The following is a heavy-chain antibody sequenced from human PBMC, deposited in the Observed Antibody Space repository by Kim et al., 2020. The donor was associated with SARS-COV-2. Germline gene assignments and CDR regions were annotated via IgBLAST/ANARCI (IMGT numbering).Heavy chain of an antibody. D-gene: IGHD3-9*01. CDR1: GYTFTSYG. CDR2: ISAYNGNT. CDR3: ARLRESVARLVIRAGLDY. Sequence: ASVKVSCKASGYTFTSYGISWVRQAPGQGLEWMGWISAYNGNTNYAQKLQGRVTMTTDTSTSTAYMELRSLRSDDTAVYYCARLRESVARLVIRAGLDYWGQGTLVTVSS. V-gene: IGHV1-18*01. J-gene: IGHJ4*02.